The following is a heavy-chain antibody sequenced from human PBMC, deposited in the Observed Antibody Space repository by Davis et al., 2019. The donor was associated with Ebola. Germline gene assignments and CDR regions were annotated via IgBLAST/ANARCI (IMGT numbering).Heavy chain of an antibody. CDR1: GGSISSGTYY. CDR2: IYYDGRT. J-gene: IGHJ2*01. CDR3: ARRYLRGWYFDL. V-gene: IGHV4-39*07. Sequence: SETLSLTCSVSGGSISSGTYYWGWVRQPPGKGLEWIGSIYYDGRTYYRSSLEGRVTIFLDTSKNQFSLKLRSVTAADTAVYYCARRYLRGWYFDLWGRGTLVSVSS. D-gene: IGHD3-9*01.